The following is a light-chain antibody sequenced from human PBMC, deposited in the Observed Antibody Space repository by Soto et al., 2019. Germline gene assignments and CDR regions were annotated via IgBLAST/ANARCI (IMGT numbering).Light chain of an antibody. Sequence: DIQMPQSPSTLSASVGYRVTITCRASQSISSWLAWYQQKPATAPKLLIYAASSLQSVVPSRFSGSGSGTDFTLTISSLQPEDFATYYCQQYNSYSFGQGTKVDIK. CDR3: QQYNSYS. CDR1: QSISSW. J-gene: IGKJ1*01. V-gene: IGKV1-5*01. CDR2: AAS.